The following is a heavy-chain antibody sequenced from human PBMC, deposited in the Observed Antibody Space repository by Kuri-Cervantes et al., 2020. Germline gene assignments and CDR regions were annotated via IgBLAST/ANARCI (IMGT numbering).Heavy chain of an antibody. CDR2: VYYSGST. Sequence: GSLRLSCTVSGGSISSSSYYWGWIRQPPGKGLEWIGSVYYSGSTNYNPSLKSRVTISVDTSKNQFSLKLSSVTAADTAVYYCATRAYPDYYMDVWGKGTTVTVSS. CDR3: ATRAYPDYYMDV. J-gene: IGHJ6*03. V-gene: IGHV4-39*07. CDR1: GGSISSSSYY. D-gene: IGHD1-1*01.